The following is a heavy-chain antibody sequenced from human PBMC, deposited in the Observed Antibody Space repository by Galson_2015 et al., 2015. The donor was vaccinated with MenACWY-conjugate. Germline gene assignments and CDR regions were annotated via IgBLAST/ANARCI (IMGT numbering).Heavy chain of an antibody. D-gene: IGHD2-2*01. Sequence: PALVNPSPTLTLPCAFSGFSLRTRGVGVGWIRQHPGEALEWLALIFWDDGKNYSPSLKSRLTITKDTSKEKVVLTMTNVDPVDTATYYCAHVGSCSTTSCSNWFDPWGQGTLVTVSS. V-gene: IGHV2-5*02. J-gene: IGHJ5*02. CDR3: AHVGSCSTTSCSNWFDP. CDR1: GFSLRTRGVG. CDR2: IFWDDGK.